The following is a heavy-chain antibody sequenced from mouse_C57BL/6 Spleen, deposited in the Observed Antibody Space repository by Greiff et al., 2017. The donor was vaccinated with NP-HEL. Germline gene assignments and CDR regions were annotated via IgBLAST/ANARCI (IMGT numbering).Heavy chain of an antibody. V-gene: IGHV1-76*01. Sequence: VQLQQSGAELVRPGASVKLSCKASGYTFTDYYINWVKQRPGQGLEWIARIYPGSGNTYYNEKFKGKATLTAEKSSSTAYMQLSSLTSEDSAVYFCARNYSNYGYFDYWGQGTTLTVSS. D-gene: IGHD2-5*01. CDR2: IYPGSGNT. CDR3: ARNYSNYGYFDY. J-gene: IGHJ2*01. CDR1: GYTFTDYY.